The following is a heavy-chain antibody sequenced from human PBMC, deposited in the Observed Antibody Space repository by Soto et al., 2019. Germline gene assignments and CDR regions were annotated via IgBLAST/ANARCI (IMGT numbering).Heavy chain of an antibody. CDR3: ARSPPYFCTSASCQSYDY. CDR2: ISYSGTI. D-gene: IGHD2-2*01. Sequence: GGSLRLSCAASGFTFSDYYMSWIRQAPGKGLEWVSYISYSGTIYYADSVKGRFTISRDNAKNSLYLQMNSLRAEDTAVYYCARSPPYFCTSASCQSYDYWGQGTMVTSPQ. V-gene: IGHV3-11*01. J-gene: IGHJ4*02. CDR1: GFTFSDYY.